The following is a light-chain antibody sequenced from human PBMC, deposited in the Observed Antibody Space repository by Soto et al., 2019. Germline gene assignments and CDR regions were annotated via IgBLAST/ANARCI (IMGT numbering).Light chain of an antibody. V-gene: IGLV4-69*01. CDR2: LNSDGSH. CDR3: QTWGTGSWV. CDR1: SGHTIYA. Sequence: QTVVTQSPSASASLGASVKLTCTLSSGHTIYAVAWHQQQPEKGPRYLMKLNSDGSHTKGDGIPDRFSGSSAGADRYLTISGLQSEDEADYYCQTWGTGSWVFGGGTKLTVL. J-gene: IGLJ3*02.